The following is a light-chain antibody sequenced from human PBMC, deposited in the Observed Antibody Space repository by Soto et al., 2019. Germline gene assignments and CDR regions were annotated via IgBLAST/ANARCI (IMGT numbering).Light chain of an antibody. CDR1: ESVSSN. CDR3: QQYNNWPHT. V-gene: IGKV3-15*01. CDR2: GAS. Sequence: EIVMTQSPVTLSVSPGERATLSCWASESVSSNLAWYQQKPGQAPRLLFYGASTRATGIPARFSGGGSGTEFTLTVSSLQSEDFALYYCQQYNNWPHTFGQGTRLEIK. J-gene: IGKJ5*01.